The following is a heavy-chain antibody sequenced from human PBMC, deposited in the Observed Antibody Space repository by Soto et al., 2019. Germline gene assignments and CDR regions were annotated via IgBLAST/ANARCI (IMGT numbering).Heavy chain of an antibody. CDR3: GKERRGRGWFVCSY. Sequence: DVQLLESGGVLVQPGGSVRLSCAASGFTCSSYAMSLVRQAPGKGLEWVSAISGNGADTSSADSVRGRFTISRDNSKDTLCLQMNSLRAEDTAVYYWGKERRGRGWFVCSYLGLVSLVTVAS. CDR2: ISGNGADT. V-gene: IGHV3-23*01. D-gene: IGHD6-19*01. J-gene: IGHJ4*02. CDR1: GFTCSSYA.